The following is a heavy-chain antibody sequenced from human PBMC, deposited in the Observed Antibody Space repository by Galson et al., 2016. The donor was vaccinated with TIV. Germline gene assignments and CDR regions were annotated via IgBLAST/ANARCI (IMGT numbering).Heavy chain of an antibody. D-gene: IGHD3-9*01. CDR3: ARGEFSYFEIVTLLDF. CDR2: VNPNGGGT. V-gene: IGHV1-2*05. J-gene: IGHJ4*02. CDR1: GYTFTGYY. Sequence: SVKVSCKASGYTFTGYYLHWVRQAPGQGLEWMGRVNPNGGGTNYAQKFQGRVTMTRDTSISTAYMELSRLTSDDTGVYYCARGEFSYFEIVTLLDFWGQGTLVTVSS.